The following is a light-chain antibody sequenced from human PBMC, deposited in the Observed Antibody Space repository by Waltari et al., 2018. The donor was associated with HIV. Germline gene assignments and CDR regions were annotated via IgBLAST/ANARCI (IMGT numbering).Light chain of an antibody. CDR2: WAS. Sequence: DFVMTQSPHSLSVSLGERATTNCTPSQSVLYSSNKKNYLAWYQQKPGQPPKLLIYWASTRDSGVPDRFSGGGSGTDFALTISSLQAADVAVYYCQQYYTSPFTFGPGTNLDI. CDR1: QSVLYSSNKKNY. V-gene: IGKV4-1*01. CDR3: QQYYTSPFT. J-gene: IGKJ3*01.